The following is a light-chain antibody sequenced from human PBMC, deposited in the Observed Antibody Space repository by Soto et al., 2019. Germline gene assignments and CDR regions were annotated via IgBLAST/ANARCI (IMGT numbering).Light chain of an antibody. V-gene: IGKV1-39*01. J-gene: IGKJ1*01. CDR3: QQSYSSRWT. CDR1: QSISSY. CDR2: VAS. Sequence: DIQMTQSPSSLSASVGDRVTITCRASQSISSYLNWYQQKPGKAPKLLMYVASSLQSGVPSRFSGSGSGTDFTLTISSLQPEDFATYYCQQSYSSRWTFGQGTKVEIK.